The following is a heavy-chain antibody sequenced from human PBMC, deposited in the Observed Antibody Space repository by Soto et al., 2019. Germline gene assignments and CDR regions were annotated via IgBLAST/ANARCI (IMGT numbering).Heavy chain of an antibody. D-gene: IGHD3-22*01. V-gene: IGHV1-18*01. CDR2: ISAYNGNT. J-gene: IGHJ4*02. CDR1: GYTYTSYG. CDR3: ARGGRYYDRSGNYGDY. Sequence: QVRLVQSGAEVKKPGASVKVSCKASGYTYTSYGISWVRQAPGQGLEWMGWISAYNGNTNYAQKLQGRVTMTTDTXPXIAYMAMRSLRSDDAAVYYCARGGRYYDRSGNYGDYWGQGTLVTVSS.